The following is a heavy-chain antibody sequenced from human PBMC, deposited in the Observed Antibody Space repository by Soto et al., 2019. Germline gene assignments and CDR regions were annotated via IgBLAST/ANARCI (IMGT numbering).Heavy chain of an antibody. V-gene: IGHV3-7*01. D-gene: IGHD2-15*01. J-gene: IGHJ5*02. CDR3: ARDIVVSTAAPYPAA. CDR1: GLIFRSAW. CDR2: ISPGGNGE. Sequence: EVQLVESGGGLVQPGGSLRLSCVDSGLIFRSAWMTWIRQAPGKGLEWVANISPGGNGEWCLDSVKGRFTVSRDNAKNSLYLQMNDLGVEDTAVYFCARDIVVSTAAPYPAAWGRGTLVIVSA.